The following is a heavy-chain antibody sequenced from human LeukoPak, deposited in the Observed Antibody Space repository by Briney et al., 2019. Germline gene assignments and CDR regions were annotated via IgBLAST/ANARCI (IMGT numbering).Heavy chain of an antibody. J-gene: IGHJ4*02. CDR1: GGSISSYY. V-gene: IGHV4-4*07. CDR3: ARDAWFGAGRTFAY. CDR2: IYTSGST. Sequence: SETLSLTCTVSGGSISSYYWSWIRQPAGKGLEWIGRIYTSGSTNYIPSLKSRLTISVDTSKNQFSLRLSSVTAADTAVYYCARDAWFGAGRTFAYWGQGTLVTVSS. D-gene: IGHD3-10*01.